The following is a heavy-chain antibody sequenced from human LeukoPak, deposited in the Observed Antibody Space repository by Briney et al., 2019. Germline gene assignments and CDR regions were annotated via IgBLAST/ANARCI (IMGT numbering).Heavy chain of an antibody. Sequence: GGSLRLSCAASGFTFSSYAIHWVRQAPGKGLEWVAVISCDGSNKYYADSVKGRFTISRDNSKNTLYLQMNSLRAEDTAVYYCARVPRVMELRWPLDYWGQGTLVTVSS. CDR3: ARVPRVMELRWPLDY. V-gene: IGHV3-30-3*01. J-gene: IGHJ4*02. CDR1: GFTFSSYA. D-gene: IGHD4-23*01. CDR2: ISCDGSNK.